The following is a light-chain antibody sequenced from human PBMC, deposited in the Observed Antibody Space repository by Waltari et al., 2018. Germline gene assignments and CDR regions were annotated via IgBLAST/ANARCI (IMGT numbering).Light chain of an antibody. V-gene: IGKV1-8*01. CDR3: QQYYGYPLT. CDR1: QGISNY. Sequence: AIQITQSPSSLSASTGDKVTITCRASQGISNYLAGYQQKPGKAPTLLIYDASTLQRGVPSRCSGSGSGTDFTLTISCLQSEDFATFYCQQYYGYPLTFGPGTKVDVK. J-gene: IGKJ3*01. CDR2: DAS.